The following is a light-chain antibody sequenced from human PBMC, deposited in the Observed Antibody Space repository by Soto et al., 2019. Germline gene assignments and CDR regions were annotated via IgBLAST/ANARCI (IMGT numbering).Light chain of an antibody. Sequence: DIQMTQSPSSVSASVGDRVTITCRASQGLSRWVAWYQQKPGKAPNLLIYAASSLQSGVPSRFSGSGSGTEFTLTISSLQPEDCATYYCQQADTFPLTFGGGTKVEIK. CDR1: QGLSRW. V-gene: IGKV1-12*01. CDR2: AAS. J-gene: IGKJ4*01. CDR3: QQADTFPLT.